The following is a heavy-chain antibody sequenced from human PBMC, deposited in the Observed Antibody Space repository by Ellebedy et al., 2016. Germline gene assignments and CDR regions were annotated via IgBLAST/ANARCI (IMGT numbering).Heavy chain of an antibody. D-gene: IGHD3-9*01. J-gene: IGHJ2*01. Sequence: GESLKISCAASGFTFRRHNMNWVRQAPGKGLEWVSFISSSSITIDYADSVRGRFTISRDNARASLFLEMTTLSAEDTAVYYCVRVGDVLTEDFDVWGRGTLVTVSS. CDR2: ISSSSITI. CDR1: GFTFRRHN. V-gene: IGHV3-48*01. CDR3: VRVGDVLTEDFDV.